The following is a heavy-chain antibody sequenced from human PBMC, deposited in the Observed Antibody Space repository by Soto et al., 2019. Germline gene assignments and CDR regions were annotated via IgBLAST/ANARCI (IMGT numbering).Heavy chain of an antibody. CDR1: GFTFSTYA. Sequence: GGSLRLSCAASGFTFSTYAMTWVRQAPGRGLEWVSAISGGGDSTYYTDSVKGRFTISRDFSNNTLYLQMNSLRAEDTAVYYCAKDKGRAYCGGNCYFFDYWGQGALVTVSS. CDR2: ISGGGDST. D-gene: IGHD2-21*02. CDR3: AKDKGRAYCGGNCYFFDY. V-gene: IGHV3-23*01. J-gene: IGHJ4*02.